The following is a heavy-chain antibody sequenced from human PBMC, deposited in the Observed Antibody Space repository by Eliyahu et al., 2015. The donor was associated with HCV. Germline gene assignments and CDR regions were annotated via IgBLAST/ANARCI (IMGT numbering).Heavy chain of an antibody. V-gene: IGHV4-59*01. CDR1: GGSITTYY. Sequence: QVQLQESGPGLVKPSETLSLTCTVSGGSITTYYWSWXRQPPGXGLEWIGYIHYSGSTNSNPSLKSRVTISIXTSKNQFSLKLTSVTAADTAVYYCASGGGGIAVAGTGGWFDPWGQGTLVTVSS. CDR2: IHYSGST. D-gene: IGHD6-19*01. CDR3: ASGGGGIAVAGTGGWFDP. J-gene: IGHJ5*02.